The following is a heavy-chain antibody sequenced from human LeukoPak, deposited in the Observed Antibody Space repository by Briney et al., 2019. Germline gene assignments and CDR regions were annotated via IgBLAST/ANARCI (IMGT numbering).Heavy chain of an antibody. J-gene: IGHJ4*02. D-gene: IGHD3-3*01. Sequence: SETLSLTCTVSGYSISSGYYWGWVRQAPGKGLEWIGEINHSGSTNYNPSLKSRVTISVDTSKNQFSLKLSSVTAADTAVYYCARGTSGYWYYFDYWGQGTLVTVSS. CDR2: INHSGST. CDR3: ARGTSGYWYYFDY. V-gene: IGHV4-38-2*02. CDR1: GYSISSGYY.